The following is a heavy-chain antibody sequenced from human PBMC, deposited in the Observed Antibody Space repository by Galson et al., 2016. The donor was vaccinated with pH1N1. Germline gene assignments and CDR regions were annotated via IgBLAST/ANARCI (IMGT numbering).Heavy chain of an antibody. CDR3: VRITGYNKVNGPFDV. CDR1: GGPLSSYA. J-gene: IGHJ3*01. Sequence: SVKVSCKASGGPLSSYATGWVRQAPGQGPEWMGGIMPIFGTTKYEQKFQGRVTITADEMSGSAYMELSGLTSMDTAVYYCVRITGYNKVNGPFDVWGQGTLVIVSS. V-gene: IGHV1-69*13. CDR2: IMPIFGTT. D-gene: IGHD1-14*01.